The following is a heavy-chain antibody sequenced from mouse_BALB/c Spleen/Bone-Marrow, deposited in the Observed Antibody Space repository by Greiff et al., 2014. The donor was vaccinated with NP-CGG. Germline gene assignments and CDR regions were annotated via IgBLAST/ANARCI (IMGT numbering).Heavy chain of an antibody. CDR2: INPYNDGT. CDR3: ARKVWYYAMDY. J-gene: IGHJ4*01. CDR1: GYTFTSYV. V-gene: IGHV1-14*01. D-gene: IGHD2-10*02. Sequence: VQLQHSGPELVKPGASVKMSCKAPGYTFTSYVMHWVKQKPGQGLEWIGYINPYNDGTKYNEKFKGKATLTSDKSSSTAYMELSSLTSEDSAVYYCARKVWYYAMDYWGQGTSVTVSS.